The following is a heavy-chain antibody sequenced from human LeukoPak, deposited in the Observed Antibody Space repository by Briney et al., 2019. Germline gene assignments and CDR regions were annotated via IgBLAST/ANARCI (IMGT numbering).Heavy chain of an antibody. CDR1: GYTFTSYG. CDR2: ISAYNGNT. V-gene: IGHV1-18*04. Sequence: GASVKVSCKASGYTFTSYGISWVRQAPGQGLEWMGGISAYNGNTNYAQKLQGRVTMTTDTSTSTAYMELRSLRSDDTAVYYCAREGIVATRPRRYFDYWGQGTLVTVSS. CDR3: AREGIVATRPRRYFDY. J-gene: IGHJ4*02. D-gene: IGHD5-12*01.